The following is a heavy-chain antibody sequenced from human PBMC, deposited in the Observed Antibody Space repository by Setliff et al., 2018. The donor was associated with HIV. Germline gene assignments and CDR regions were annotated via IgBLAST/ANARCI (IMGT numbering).Heavy chain of an antibody. J-gene: IGHJ3*02. Sequence: SETLSLTCTVSGGSISSGSYFWSWIRQPAGKGLEWIGHINTSGSTNYNPSLKSRVTTSVDTSKNHFSLRLSSVTAADTAVYYCARRERYYDILTGRVSDGFDIWGQGTMVTVS. D-gene: IGHD3-9*01. CDR2: INTSGST. CDR1: GGSISSGSYF. CDR3: ARRERYYDILTGRVSDGFDI. V-gene: IGHV4-61*09.